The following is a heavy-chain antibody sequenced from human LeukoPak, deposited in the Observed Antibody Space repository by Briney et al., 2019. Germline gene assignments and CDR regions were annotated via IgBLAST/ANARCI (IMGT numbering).Heavy chain of an antibody. V-gene: IGHV3-33*08. J-gene: IGHJ4*02. D-gene: IGHD1-26*01. CDR1: GFTFSSYG. CDR2: IWYDGSNK. CDR3: ARALGSQQAWHDY. Sequence: PGGSLRLSCAASGFTFSSYGMHWVRQAPGKGLEWVAVIWYDGSNKYYADSVKGRFTISRDNSKNTLYLQMNSLRAEDTAVYYCARALGSQQAWHDYWGQGTLVTVSS.